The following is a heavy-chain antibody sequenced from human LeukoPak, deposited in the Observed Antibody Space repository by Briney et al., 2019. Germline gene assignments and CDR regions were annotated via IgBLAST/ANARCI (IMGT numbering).Heavy chain of an antibody. D-gene: IGHD3-3*01. CDR2: IYSGGGT. CDR1: GFIVSSNY. CDR3: ARLREIPVFGVVTKSTSYFDY. J-gene: IGHJ4*02. V-gene: IGHV3-53*01. Sequence: GGSLRLSCVASGFIVSSNYMSWVRQAPGKGLEWVSVIYSGGGTNYADSVKGRFTISRDRSKNTLYLQMNSLRVEDTAVYYCARLREIPVFGVVTKSTSYFDYWGQGTLVTVSS.